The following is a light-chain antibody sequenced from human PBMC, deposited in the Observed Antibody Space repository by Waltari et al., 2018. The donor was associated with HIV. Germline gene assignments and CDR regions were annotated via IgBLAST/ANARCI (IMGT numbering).Light chain of an antibody. Sequence: QSALTQPPSASGSPGQSVTISCTGTSSDVGGYSYVSWYQQHPGKAPKLMIYEVSKRPSGVPDRVSGSKSGNTASLTVSGLQAEDEADYYCSSYAGSNTYVFGTGTKVTVL. J-gene: IGLJ1*01. V-gene: IGLV2-8*01. CDR3: SSYAGSNTYV. CDR1: SSDVGGYSY. CDR2: EVS.